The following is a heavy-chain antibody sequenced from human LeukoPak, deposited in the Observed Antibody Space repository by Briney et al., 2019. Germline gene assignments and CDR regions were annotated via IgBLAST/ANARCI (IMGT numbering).Heavy chain of an antibody. J-gene: IGHJ4*02. Sequence: PSETLSLTCAVYGGSFSGYYWSWIRQPPGKGLEWIGEINHSGSTNYNPSLKSRVTISVDTSKNQFSLKLSSVTAADTAVYYCARVVAYYDSSGYSSALYYFDYWGQGTLVTVSS. D-gene: IGHD3-22*01. V-gene: IGHV4-34*01. CDR1: GGSFSGYY. CDR2: INHSGST. CDR3: ARVVAYYDSSGYSSALYYFDY.